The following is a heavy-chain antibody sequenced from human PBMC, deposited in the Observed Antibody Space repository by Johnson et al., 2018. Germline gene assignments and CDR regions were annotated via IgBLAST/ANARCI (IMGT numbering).Heavy chain of an antibody. CDR3: ARMLLLFGELSSYSYYGMDV. J-gene: IGHJ6*02. CDR2: IIPIFGTT. V-gene: IGHV1-69*01. D-gene: IGHD3-10*02. Sequence: QVQLVQSGAEVKKPGSSVKVSCKASGGTLDTYAINWVRQAPGQGLEWMGGIIPIFGTTNYAQKLQGRVTITTDESPRTSCMDLSSLRSEEPARCYCARMLLLFGELSSYSYYGMDVWGQVTTVTVSS. CDR1: GGTLDTYA.